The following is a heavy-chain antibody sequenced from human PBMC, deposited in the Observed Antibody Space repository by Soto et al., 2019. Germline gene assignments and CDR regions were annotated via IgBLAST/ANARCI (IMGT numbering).Heavy chain of an antibody. D-gene: IGHD1-26*01. Sequence: ESGPTLVNPTQTLTLTCTFSGFSLSTNGVGVGWVRQPPGKALEWLALIYWDDDKRYSPSLESRLTITKDTSKNQVVLTMTNMDPVDTATYYCVHRRRMADEWEPPGYWGQGTLVTVSS. J-gene: IGHJ4*02. CDR3: VHRRRMADEWEPPGY. CDR2: IYWDDDK. CDR1: GFSLSTNGVG. V-gene: IGHV2-5*02.